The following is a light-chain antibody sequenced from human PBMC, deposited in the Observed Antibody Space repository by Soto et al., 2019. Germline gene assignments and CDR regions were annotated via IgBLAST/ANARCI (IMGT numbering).Light chain of an antibody. V-gene: IGLV2-14*03. CDR1: SSDVGGYDY. CDR2: DVY. CDR3: SSYTTTSTVV. Sequence: QSALTQPASGSGSPGQSITISCTGTSSDVGGYDYVSWFQQYPGKAPSLMIYDVYRRPSGVSYRFSGSKSGNTASLTISGLQAEDEADYYCSSYTTTSTVVFGGGTKLTVL. J-gene: IGLJ3*02.